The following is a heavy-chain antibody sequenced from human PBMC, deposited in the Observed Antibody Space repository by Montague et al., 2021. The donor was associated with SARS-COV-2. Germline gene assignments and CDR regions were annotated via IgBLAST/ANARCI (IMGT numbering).Heavy chain of an antibody. CDR3: ARQDDILTGYYYYGMDV. D-gene: IGHD3-9*01. Sequence: SETLSLTCTVSGGSISSSSYYWGWIRQPPRKGLEWIGSIYYSGSTYYNPSLKSRVTISVDTSKNQFSLKLSSVTAADTAVYYCARQDDILTGYYYYGMDVWGQGTTVTVSS. V-gene: IGHV4-39*01. CDR2: IYYSGST. CDR1: GGSISSSSYY. J-gene: IGHJ6*02.